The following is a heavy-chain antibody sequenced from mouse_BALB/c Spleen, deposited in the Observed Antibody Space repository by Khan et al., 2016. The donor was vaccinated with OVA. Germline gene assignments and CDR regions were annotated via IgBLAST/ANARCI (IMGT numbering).Heavy chain of an antibody. V-gene: IGHV1S41*01. CDR1: GYTFTSYW. CDR3: TRSNYYVNSLYAMDY. D-gene: IGHD1-1*01. Sequence: DLVKPGASVKLSCKASGYTFTSYWINWIKQRPGQGLEWIGRVSPGSGSPYYNEIFKGKATVTVDKSSSTAYIQLTIPSSEASAVYSCTRSNYYVNSLYAMDYWGQGTSVTVSS. J-gene: IGHJ4*01. CDR2: VSPGSGSP.